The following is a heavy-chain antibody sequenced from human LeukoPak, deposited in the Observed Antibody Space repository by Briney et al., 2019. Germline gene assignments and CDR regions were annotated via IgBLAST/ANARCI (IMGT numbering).Heavy chain of an antibody. CDR2: IWYDGSNK. CDR3: AIAPQVPEAYCGGACYSGWDY. Sequence: PGRSLRLSCAASGFTFSSYGMHWVRQAPGKGLEWVAVIWYDGSNKYYADSVKGRFTISRDNSKNTLYLQMNSLRAEDTAVYYYAIAPQVPEAYCGGACYSGWDYWFHGTLVTVSS. CDR1: GFTFSSYG. V-gene: IGHV3-33*01. J-gene: IGHJ4*01. D-gene: IGHD2-21*02.